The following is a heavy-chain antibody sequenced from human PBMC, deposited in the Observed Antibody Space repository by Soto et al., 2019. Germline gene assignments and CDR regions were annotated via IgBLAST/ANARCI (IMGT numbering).Heavy chain of an antibody. CDR2: INHSGST. D-gene: IGHD3-10*01. Sequence: SETLSLTCTVSGGSISSYYWSWIRQPPGKGLEWIGEINHSGSTNYNPSLKSRVTISVDTSKNQFSLKLSSVTAADTAVYYCARDPGSGSYYGWFDPWGQGTLVTVSS. J-gene: IGHJ5*02. CDR3: ARDPGSGSYYGWFDP. CDR1: GGSISSYY. V-gene: IGHV4-59*01.